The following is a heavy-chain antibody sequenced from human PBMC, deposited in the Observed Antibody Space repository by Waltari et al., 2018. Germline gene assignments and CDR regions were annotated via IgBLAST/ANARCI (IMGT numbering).Heavy chain of an antibody. V-gene: IGHV4-31*03. D-gene: IGHD2-2*01. CDR1: GGSISRGGYY. J-gene: IGHJ3*02. CDR3: ARRVPVANAFDM. CDR2: IYYSGST. Sequence: QVQLQESGPGLVKPSQTLSLTCPVPGGSISRGGYYWSWIRQHPGKGLEWIGYIYYSGSTWYNPSLKSRVTMSIDTSKNQFALKLSSVTAADTAVYYCARRVPVANAFDMWGQGTMVTVSS.